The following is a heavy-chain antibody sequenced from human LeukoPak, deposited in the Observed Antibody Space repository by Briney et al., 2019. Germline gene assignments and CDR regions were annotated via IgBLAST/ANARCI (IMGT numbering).Heavy chain of an antibody. CDR1: GYTFTGYY. J-gene: IGHJ5*02. CDR2: INPNSGGT. Sequence: GASVKVSCKASGYTFTGYYMHWVRQAPGQGLEWMGWINPNSGGTNYAQKFQGRVTITADESTSTAYMELSSLRSEDTAVYYCASNPTVTTGNWFDPWGQGTLVTVSS. CDR3: ASNPTVTTGNWFDP. D-gene: IGHD4-17*01. V-gene: IGHV1-2*02.